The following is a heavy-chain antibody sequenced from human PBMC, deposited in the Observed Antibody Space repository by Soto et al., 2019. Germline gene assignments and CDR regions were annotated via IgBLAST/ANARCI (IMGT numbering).Heavy chain of an antibody. J-gene: IGHJ4*02. D-gene: IGHD1-1*01. Sequence: EVHLVESGGALVKPGESLRLSCAVSGFTFSAYWMHWVRQVPGKGLTWVSRISDDGSTATYADSVKGRFVISRDNAKNSLYLEMNTLRVDDSGLYYCARGPRVRSTGTGAHWGRGTLVTVSS. V-gene: IGHV3-74*01. CDR2: ISDDGSTA. CDR1: GFTFSAYW. CDR3: ARGPRVRSTGTGAH.